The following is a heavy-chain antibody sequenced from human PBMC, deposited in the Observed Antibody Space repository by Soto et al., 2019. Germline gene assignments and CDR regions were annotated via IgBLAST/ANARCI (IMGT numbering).Heavy chain of an antibody. V-gene: IGHV3-23*01. J-gene: IGHJ4*02. CDR1: GFTFSSYA. Sequence: EVQLLESGGGLVQPGGSLRLSCAASGFTFSSYAMRWVRQPPVKGLEWVPAISGSGDSTYYPDSVKGRFTISKDNSKNTLYLQMNSLRAEDTAVYYCARRGSGSDYDYWGQGTLVTVSS. CDR2: ISGSGDST. CDR3: ARRGSGSDYDY. D-gene: IGHD1-26*01.